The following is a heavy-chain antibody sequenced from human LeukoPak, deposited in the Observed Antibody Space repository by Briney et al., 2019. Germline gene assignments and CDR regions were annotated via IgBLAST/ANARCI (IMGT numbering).Heavy chain of an antibody. V-gene: IGHV3-9*01. Sequence: PGGSLRLSCAASGFTLDDYAMHWVRQAPGEGLEWVSGISWNSGSIGYADSVKGRFTISRDNAKNSLYLQMNSLRAEDTALYYCAKDKGWVVTPSGAFDIWGQGTMVTVSS. CDR1: GFTLDDYA. D-gene: IGHD4-23*01. J-gene: IGHJ3*02. CDR3: AKDKGWVVTPSGAFDI. CDR2: ISWNSGSI.